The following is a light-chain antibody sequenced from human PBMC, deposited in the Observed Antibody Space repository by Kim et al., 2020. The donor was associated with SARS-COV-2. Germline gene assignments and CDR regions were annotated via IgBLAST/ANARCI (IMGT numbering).Light chain of an antibody. CDR3: QQRSNWPLT. CDR2: DAS. J-gene: IGKJ4*01. Sequence: LSPGERATLSCRASQSVSSYLAWYQQKPGQAPRLLIYDASNRATGIPARFSGSGSGTDFTLTISSLEPEDFAVYYCQQRSNWPLTFGGGTKVDIK. V-gene: IGKV3-11*01. CDR1: QSVSSY.